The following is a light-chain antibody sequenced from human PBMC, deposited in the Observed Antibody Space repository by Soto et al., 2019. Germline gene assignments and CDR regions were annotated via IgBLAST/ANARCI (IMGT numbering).Light chain of an antibody. Sequence: QSALTQPPSVSGSPGQSVAISCTGTSSDIGAYNRVSWYRQPPGTAPKLMIYDVNNRPSGVPDRFSGSKSGNTASLTISGLQADDEADYYCSSFTSSNTYVFGTGTKLTVL. V-gene: IGLV2-18*02. J-gene: IGLJ1*01. CDR2: DVN. CDR1: SSDIGAYNR. CDR3: SSFTSSNTYV.